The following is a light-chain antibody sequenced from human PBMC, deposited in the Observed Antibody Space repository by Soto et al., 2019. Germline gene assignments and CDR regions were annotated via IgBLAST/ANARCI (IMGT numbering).Light chain of an antibody. Sequence: IQMTQTTSPLSASVGDRVSFNCRASQSISSWFAWYQQKPGKAPKLLIYDASSLQSGVPSRFRGAESGTEFTLTISSLQPDDFAIYYCQQNNSNPWTFGQGTKVDNK. CDR2: DAS. J-gene: IGKJ1*01. CDR1: QSISSW. CDR3: QQNNSNPWT. V-gene: IGKV1-5*01.